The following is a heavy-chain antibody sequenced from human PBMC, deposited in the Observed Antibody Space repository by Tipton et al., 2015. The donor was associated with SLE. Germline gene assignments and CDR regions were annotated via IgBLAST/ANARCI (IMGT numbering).Heavy chain of an antibody. CDR1: GGSFSGYY. Sequence: TLSLTCAVYGGSFSGYYWSWIRQPPGKGLEWIGEINHSGSTKYNPSLKSRVTISIDTSKNQFSLKLSSVTAADTSVYYCARGKDYDFWSGYYRRDASDIWGQWTTVTVSS. J-gene: IGHJ3*02. CDR2: INHSGST. V-gene: IGHV4-34*01. D-gene: IGHD3-3*01. CDR3: ARGKDYDFWSGYYRRDASDI.